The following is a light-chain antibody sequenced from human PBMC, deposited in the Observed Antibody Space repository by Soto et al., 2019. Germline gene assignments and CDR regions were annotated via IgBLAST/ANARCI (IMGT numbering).Light chain of an antibody. CDR1: SGDIGSYNR. Sequence: QSALTQPASVSGSPGQSITISCTGTSGDIGSYNRVSWYQQHPGKAPKLIIYDVTTRPSGVSDRFSGSKSGNTASLTISRLQTEDEADYYCSSYTSRSTLVAFGGGTKVTVL. CDR2: DVT. CDR3: SSYTSRSTLVA. V-gene: IGLV2-14*03. J-gene: IGLJ2*01.